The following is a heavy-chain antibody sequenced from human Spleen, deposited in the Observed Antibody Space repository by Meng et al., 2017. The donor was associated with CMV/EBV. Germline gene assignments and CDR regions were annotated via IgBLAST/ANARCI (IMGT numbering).Heavy chain of an antibody. CDR3: AKDGGGTWGWYFDL. J-gene: IGHJ2*01. CDR1: GFTFSSSG. Sequence: FGFTFSSSGLPWVRQAPCKGLEWVAFVRYDGGNEQYTESVKGRFTISKDNSKNTVYLQMNTLRAEDMALYYCAKDGGGTWGWYFDLWGRGTLVTVSS. V-gene: IGHV3-30*02. CDR2: VRYDGGNE. D-gene: IGHD1-1*01.